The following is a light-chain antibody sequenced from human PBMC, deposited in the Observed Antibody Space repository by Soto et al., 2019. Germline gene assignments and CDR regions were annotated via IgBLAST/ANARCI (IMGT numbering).Light chain of an antibody. CDR1: QSVSSY. J-gene: IGKJ4*01. CDR3: QRYNNWPLT. V-gene: IGKV3-15*01. CDR2: GAS. Sequence: EIVLTQSPATLSLSPGERATLSCRASQSVSSYLAWYQQKPGQAPRLLIYGASTRATGIPARFSGSGSGTEFTLTIRRLEPEDFAVYYCQRYNNWPLTFGGGTKV.